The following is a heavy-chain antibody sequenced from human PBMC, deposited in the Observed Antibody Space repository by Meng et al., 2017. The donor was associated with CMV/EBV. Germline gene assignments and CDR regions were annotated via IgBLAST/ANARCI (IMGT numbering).Heavy chain of an antibody. CDR2: IYYSGST. CDR1: GGSISSSSYY. D-gene: IGHD3-3*01. V-gene: IGHV4-39*07. J-gene: IGHJ4*02. Sequence: SETLSLTCTVSGGSISSSSYYWGWIRQPPGKGLEWIGSIYYSGSTYYNPSLKSRVTISVDTSKNQFSLKLSSVTAADTAVYYCAEYDFCTYYFDYWGQGTLVTVSS. CDR3: AEYDFCTYYFDY.